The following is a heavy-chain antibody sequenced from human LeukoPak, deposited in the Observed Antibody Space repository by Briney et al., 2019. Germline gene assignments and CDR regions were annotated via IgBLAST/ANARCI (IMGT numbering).Heavy chain of an antibody. D-gene: IGHD2-2*01. J-gene: IGHJ4*02. Sequence: SVKVSCKASGGTFSSCAISWVRQAPGQGLEWMGGIIPIFGTANYAQKFQGRVTITTDESTSTAYMELSSLRSEDTAVYYCARAGDIVVVPAALDYWGQGTLVTVSS. V-gene: IGHV1-69*05. CDR3: ARAGDIVVVPAALDY. CDR2: IIPIFGTA. CDR1: GGTFSSCA.